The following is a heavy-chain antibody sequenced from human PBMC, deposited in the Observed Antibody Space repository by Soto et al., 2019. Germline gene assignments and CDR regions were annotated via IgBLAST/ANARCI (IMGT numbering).Heavy chain of an antibody. V-gene: IGHV4-30-2*01. Sequence: QLQLQESGSGLVKPSQTLSLTCAVSGGSISSGGYSWSWIRQPPGKGLEWIGYIYHSGSTYYNPSLKSRVTISVDRSKNQFSLKRSSVTAADTAVYYCARAPSSGYYYVRGHFDYWGQGTLVTVSS. CDR1: GGSISSGGYS. J-gene: IGHJ4*02. CDR3: ARAPSSGYYYVRGHFDY. D-gene: IGHD3-22*01. CDR2: IYHSGST.